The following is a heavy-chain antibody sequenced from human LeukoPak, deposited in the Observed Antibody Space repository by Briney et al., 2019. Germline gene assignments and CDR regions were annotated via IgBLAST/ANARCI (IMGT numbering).Heavy chain of an antibody. CDR2: IKSKTDGGTT. CDR1: EFTFSNAW. Sequence: PGGSLRLSCAASEFTFSNAWMSWVRQAPGKGLEWVGRIKSKTDGGTTDYAAPVKGRFTISRDDSKNTLYLQMNSLKTEDTAVYYCTTDFLDYYYDSSGSTLFDYWGQGTLVTVSS. D-gene: IGHD3-22*01. CDR3: TTDFLDYYYDSSGSTLFDY. J-gene: IGHJ4*02. V-gene: IGHV3-15*01.